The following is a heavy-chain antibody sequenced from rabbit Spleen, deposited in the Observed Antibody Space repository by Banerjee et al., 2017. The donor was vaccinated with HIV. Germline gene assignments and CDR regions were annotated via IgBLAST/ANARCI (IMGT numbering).Heavy chain of an antibody. V-gene: IGHV1S45*01. J-gene: IGHJ3*01. CDR1: GFSFSSSYW. Sequence: QEQLEESGGDLVKPEGSLTLTCTASGFSFSSSYWICWVRQAPGKGLEWIACIYAGSSGTTYYASWAKGRFTISKTSSTTVTLQMTSLTAADTATYFCARGPFSTGIRLDLWGPGTLVTVS. D-gene: IGHD7-1*01. CDR3: ARGPFSTGIRLDL. CDR2: IYAGSSGTT.